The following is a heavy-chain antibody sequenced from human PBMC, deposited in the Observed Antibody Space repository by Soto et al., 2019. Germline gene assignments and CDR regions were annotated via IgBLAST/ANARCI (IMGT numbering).Heavy chain of an antibody. V-gene: IGHV3-33*01. CDR1: GFTFTEHG. CDR2: IFDDGINK. Sequence: QVQLVESGGGVVQPGKSLRLSCVASGFTFTEHGMHWVRQAPGKGLEWVAVIFDDGINKYYADSVKGRFTISRDTSKSTLYLQMNSLRAEDTAVYYCARDHNRVGGYNWFDAWRQGTLVTVSS. CDR3: ARDHNRVGGYNWFDA. J-gene: IGHJ5*02. D-gene: IGHD3-16*01.